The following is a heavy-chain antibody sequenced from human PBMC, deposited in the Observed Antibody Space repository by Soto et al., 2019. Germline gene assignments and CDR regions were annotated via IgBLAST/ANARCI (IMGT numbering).Heavy chain of an antibody. CDR1: GASISGYD. J-gene: IGHJ4*02. D-gene: IGHD5-12*01. Sequence: WETLSLTCTVSGASISGYDWSWIRQPPGKGLEWIGYIYSSGSTNYNPSLKSRVTLSVDTSKNQFSLKLTSVTAADTAVYFCARHKIVASTGPTFDCWVQGTLVT. CDR3: ARHKIVASTGPTFDC. V-gene: IGHV4-59*08. CDR2: IYSSGST.